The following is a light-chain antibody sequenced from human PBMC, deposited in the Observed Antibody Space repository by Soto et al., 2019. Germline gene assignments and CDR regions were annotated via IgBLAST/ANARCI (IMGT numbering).Light chain of an antibody. Sequence: EIVLTQSPGTLSLSPGVRANLSCRGSQSVSSSYLAWYQQKPGQAPRLLIYGASSRATGIPDRFSGSGSGTDFTLTISRLEPEDFAVYYCQQYGSSPPTFGQGTRLEIK. CDR1: QSVSSSY. CDR2: GAS. V-gene: IGKV3-20*01. J-gene: IGKJ5*01. CDR3: QQYGSSPPT.